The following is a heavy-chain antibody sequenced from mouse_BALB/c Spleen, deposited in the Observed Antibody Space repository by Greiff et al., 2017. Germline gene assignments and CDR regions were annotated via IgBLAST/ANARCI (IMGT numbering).Heavy chain of an antibody. V-gene: IGHV1-15*01. D-gene: IGHD1-1*01. J-gene: IGHJ3*01. CDR1: GYTFTDYE. Sequence: QVQLQQSGAELVRPGASVTLSCKASGYTFTDYEMHWVKQTPVHGLEWIGAIDPETGGTAYNQKFKGKATLTADKSSSTAYMELRSLTSEDSAVYYCTREGYYGSSFAYWGQGTLVTVSA. CDR3: TREGYYGSSFAY. CDR2: IDPETGGT.